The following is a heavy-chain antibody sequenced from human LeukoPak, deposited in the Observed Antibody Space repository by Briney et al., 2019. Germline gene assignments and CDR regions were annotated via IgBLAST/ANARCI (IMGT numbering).Heavy chain of an antibody. J-gene: IGHJ4*02. D-gene: IGHD3-10*01. CDR1: GFTFSSYA. Sequence: PGGSLRLSCAASGFTFSSYAMSWVRQAPGKGLEWVSAISGSGGSTYYADSVKGRFTISRDNSKNTLYLQMNSLRAEDTAVYYCANGGNYYGSGSYVNWGQGTLVTVSS. V-gene: IGHV3-23*01. CDR2: ISGSGGST. CDR3: ANGGNYYGSGSYVN.